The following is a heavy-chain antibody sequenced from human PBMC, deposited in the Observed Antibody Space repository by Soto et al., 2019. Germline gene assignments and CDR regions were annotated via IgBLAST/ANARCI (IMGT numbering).Heavy chain of an antibody. CDR3: ATAKTTVTTYDAFDI. V-gene: IGHV3-53*04. D-gene: IGHD4-17*01. CDR1: GFTVSSNY. J-gene: IGHJ3*02. Sequence: PGGSLRLSCAASGFTVSSNYMSWVRQAPGKGLEWVSVIYSGGSTYYADSVKGRFTISRHNSKNTLYLQMNSLRAEDTAVYYCATAKTTVTTYDAFDIWGQGTMVTVSS. CDR2: IYSGGST.